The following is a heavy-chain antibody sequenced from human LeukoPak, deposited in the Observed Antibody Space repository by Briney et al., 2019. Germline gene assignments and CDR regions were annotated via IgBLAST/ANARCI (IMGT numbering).Heavy chain of an antibody. CDR3: ARGKSNWVY. CDR1: GFTFSSYW. D-gene: IGHD1-1*01. Sequence: GGSLRLSCAASGFTFSSYWMSSVRQAPGKGLEWVANIKQDGSEKYYVDSVKGRFTISRDNAKNSMYLQMNSLRSEDTAVYYCARGKSNWVYWGQGTLVTVSS. J-gene: IGHJ4*02. CDR2: IKQDGSEK. V-gene: IGHV3-7*03.